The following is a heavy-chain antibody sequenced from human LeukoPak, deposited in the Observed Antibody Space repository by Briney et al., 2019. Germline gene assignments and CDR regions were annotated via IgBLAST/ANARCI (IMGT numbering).Heavy chain of an antibody. CDR3: AKDRSSGWYGPNYFDY. V-gene: IGHV3-23*01. Sequence: PGGSLRLSCAASGFTFSSYAMSWVRQAPGKGLEWVSAISGSGGSTYYADSVKGRFTISRDNSKNTLYLQMNSLRAEDTAVYYCAKDRSSGWYGPNYFDYWGQGTLVTVSS. D-gene: IGHD6-19*01. CDR2: ISGSGGST. CDR1: GFTFSSYA. J-gene: IGHJ4*02.